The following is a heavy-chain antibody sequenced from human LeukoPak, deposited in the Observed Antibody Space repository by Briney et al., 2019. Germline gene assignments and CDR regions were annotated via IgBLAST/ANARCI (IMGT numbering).Heavy chain of an antibody. Sequence: ASVKVSCKASGYTFTSYGISWVRQAQGQGKEWMGWISAYNGNTNYAQKFQGRGTITTDENKNTDYMEERRLRSEETAVDFCASLYSSSSSPDDYYYSMDVWGKGTTVTVSS. CDR3: ASLYSSSSSPDDYYYSMDV. V-gene: IGHV1-18*01. J-gene: IGHJ6*03. CDR1: GYTFTSYG. D-gene: IGHD6-6*01. CDR2: ISAYNGNT.